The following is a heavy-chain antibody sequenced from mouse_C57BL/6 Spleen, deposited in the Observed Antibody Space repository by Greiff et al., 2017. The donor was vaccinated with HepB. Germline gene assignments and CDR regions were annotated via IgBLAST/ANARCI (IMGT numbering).Heavy chain of an antibody. V-gene: IGHV5-4*01. CDR2: ISDGGSYT. J-gene: IGHJ4*01. CDR1: GFTFSSYA. D-gene: IGHD4-1*01. Sequence: EVHLVESGGGLVKPGGSLKLSCAASGFTFSSYAMSWVRQTPEKRLEWVATISDGGSYTYYPDNVKGRFTISRDNAKNNLYLQMSHLKSEDTAMYYCARDRELGVYAMDYWGQGTSVTVSS. CDR3: ARDRELGVYAMDY.